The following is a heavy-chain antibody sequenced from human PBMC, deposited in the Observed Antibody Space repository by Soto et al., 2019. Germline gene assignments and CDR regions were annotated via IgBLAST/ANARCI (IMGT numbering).Heavy chain of an antibody. CDR1: GGSINSGGDY. Sequence: QVQLQESGPGLVKPSQTLSLTCTVSGGSINSGGDYWSWIRQHPGKGLEWIGYIYYSGSTYYNPSLKSRVTISVDTSKNQFALKLNSMTAADTAVYYCARDTSPQAFDIWGQGTVVTVSS. CDR2: IYYSGST. J-gene: IGHJ3*02. CDR3: ARDTSPQAFDI. V-gene: IGHV4-31*03.